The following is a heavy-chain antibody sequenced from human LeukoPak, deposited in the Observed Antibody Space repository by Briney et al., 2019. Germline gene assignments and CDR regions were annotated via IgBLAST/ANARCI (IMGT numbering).Heavy chain of an antibody. D-gene: IGHD3-10*01. Sequence: ASVTVSCKTSGHSFTAYYMHWVRQAPGQGLEWLGYVKPYNGDRKIAQKFLGRVTLTRDTSITTAYMELDRLTSDDTAVYYCARIEGSASTWYDWGQGTLVSVSS. CDR2: VKPYNGDR. J-gene: IGHJ4*02. V-gene: IGHV1-2*02. CDR1: GHSFTAYY. CDR3: ARIEGSASTWYD.